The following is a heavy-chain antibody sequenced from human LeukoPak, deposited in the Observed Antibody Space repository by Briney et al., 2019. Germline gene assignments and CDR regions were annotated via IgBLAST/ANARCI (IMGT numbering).Heavy chain of an antibody. CDR3: ARASIRAAAGTPDAFDI. CDR2: IIPIFGTA. CDR1: GGTFSSYA. J-gene: IGHJ3*02. Sequence: ASVKVSCKASGGTFSSYAISWVRQAPGQGLEWMGGIIPIFGTANYAQKFQGRVTITADEYTSTAYMELSSLRSEDTAVYYCARASIRAAAGTPDAFDIWGQGTMVTVSS. D-gene: IGHD6-13*01. V-gene: IGHV1-69*13.